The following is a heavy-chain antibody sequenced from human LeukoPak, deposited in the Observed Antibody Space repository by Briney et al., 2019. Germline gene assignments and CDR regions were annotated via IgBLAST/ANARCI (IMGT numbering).Heavy chain of an antibody. J-gene: IGHJ4*02. CDR2: ISYDGSNK. D-gene: IGHD4-17*01. Sequence: GGSLRLSCAASGFTFSSYAMHWVRQAPGKGLEWVAVISYDGSNKYYADSVKGRFTISRDNSKNTLYLQMNSLRAEDTAVYYCARELGDYGYFDYWGQGTLVTVSS. CDR1: GFTFSSYA. CDR3: ARELGDYGYFDY. V-gene: IGHV3-30-3*01.